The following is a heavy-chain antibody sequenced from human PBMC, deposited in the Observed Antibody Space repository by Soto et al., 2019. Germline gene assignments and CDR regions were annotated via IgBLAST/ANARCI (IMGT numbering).Heavy chain of an antibody. J-gene: IGHJ3*02. V-gene: IGHV4-59*01. CDR1: GGSISSYY. CDR3: ARERLDSSWYEGDDAFDI. Sequence: SETLSLTSTVSGGSISSYYWSWIRQPPGKGLEWIGYIYYSGSTNYNPSLKSRVTISVDTSKNQFSLKLSSVTAADTAVYYCARERLDSSWYEGDDAFDIWGQGTMVTVSS. CDR2: IYYSGST. D-gene: IGHD6-13*01.